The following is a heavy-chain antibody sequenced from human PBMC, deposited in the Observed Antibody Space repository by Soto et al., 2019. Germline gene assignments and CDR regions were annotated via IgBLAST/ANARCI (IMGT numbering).Heavy chain of an antibody. CDR3: ARDGGNICSGGSCYFQAPDY. D-gene: IGHD2-15*01. J-gene: IGHJ4*02. Sequence: EVQLLESGGGSVQPGGSLRLSCSASGFTFSNYTMSWGRQAPGKGLEWVASISGSGRSTNYADSVKGRFTISRDNSKNTLAVQMSSLRAEDTAVYYCARDGGNICSGGSCYFQAPDYWGQGTLVTVSP. V-gene: IGHV3-23*01. CDR2: ISGSGRST. CDR1: GFTFSNYT.